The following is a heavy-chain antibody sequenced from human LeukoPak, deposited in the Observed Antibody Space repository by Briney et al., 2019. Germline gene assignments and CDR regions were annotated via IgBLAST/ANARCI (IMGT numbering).Heavy chain of an antibody. D-gene: IGHD2-21*01. Sequence: GGSLRLSCAASGFTFSTYAMRWVRQAPGEGLQWVSGISNSGDSTYYLDSVKGRFTISRDNSKNTLHLQMSSLRAEDTALYYCVKDRCDRATCPEVWGQGTLVTVSS. CDR2: ISNSGDST. V-gene: IGHV3-23*01. CDR1: GFTFSTYA. CDR3: VKDRCDRATCPEV. J-gene: IGHJ4*02.